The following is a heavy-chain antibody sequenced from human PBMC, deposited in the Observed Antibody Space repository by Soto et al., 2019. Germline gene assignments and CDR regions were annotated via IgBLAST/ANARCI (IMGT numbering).Heavy chain of an antibody. CDR2: ISYDGSNK. CDR1: GFPFSRYG. Sequence: QVQLVESGGGVVQPGRSLRLSCAASGFPFSRYGMHWVREAPGKGLEWVAVISYDGSNKYYADSVKGRFTISRANSASTLYLQMNSLRPEDTALYYCVGGQYYFDYRGQGTLVTVSP. J-gene: IGHJ4*02. CDR3: VGGQYYFDY. V-gene: IGHV3-30*03. D-gene: IGHD3-10*01.